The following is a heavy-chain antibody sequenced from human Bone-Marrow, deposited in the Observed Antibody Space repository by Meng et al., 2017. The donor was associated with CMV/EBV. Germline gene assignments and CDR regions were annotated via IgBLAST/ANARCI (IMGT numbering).Heavy chain of an antibody. Sequence: SETLSLTCIVSGGSISTYYWSWIRQPPGKRLEWFGYISYSGSTNYNPSLKSRVTISVDTSKNQFSLKLSSVTAADTAVYYCARGDFWSGYPFDYWGQGTLVTAPQ. CDR1: GGSISTYY. D-gene: IGHD3-3*01. V-gene: IGHV4-59*01. J-gene: IGHJ4*02. CDR3: ARGDFWSGYPFDY. CDR2: ISYSGST.